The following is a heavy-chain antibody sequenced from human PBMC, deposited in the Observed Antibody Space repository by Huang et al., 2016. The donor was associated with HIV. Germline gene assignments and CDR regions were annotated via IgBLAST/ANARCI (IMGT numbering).Heavy chain of an antibody. J-gene: IGHJ4*02. CDR1: GYTLRQLS. D-gene: IGHD6-19*01. CDR2: FDPEDAER. V-gene: IGHV1-24*01. Sequence: QVQLVQSGAEVKKPGASVKVSCKVSGYTLRQLSMHWVRQGPGKGLEVRGGFDPEDAERIYAQKFQGRVTMTEDTSTDTAYMELSGLRSEDTAVYYCASHVGIAVADVLDPILDPFDYWGQGTLVTVSS. CDR3: ASHVGIAVADVLDPILDPFDY.